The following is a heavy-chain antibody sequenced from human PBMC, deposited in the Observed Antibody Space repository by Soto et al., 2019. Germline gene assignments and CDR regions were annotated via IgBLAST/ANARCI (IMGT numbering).Heavy chain of an antibody. J-gene: IGHJ4*02. CDR3: ARVQAPYSSSWYGLYFDY. V-gene: IGHV1-69*01. D-gene: IGHD6-13*01. CDR2: IIPIFGTA. CDR1: GGTFSSYA. Sequence: QVQLVQSGAEVKKPGSSVKVSCKASGGTFSSYAISWVRQAPGQGLEWMGGIIPIFGTANYAQKFQGRVTITADESTSTAYMELSSLRSEATAVYYWARVQAPYSSSWYGLYFDYWGQGTLVTVSS.